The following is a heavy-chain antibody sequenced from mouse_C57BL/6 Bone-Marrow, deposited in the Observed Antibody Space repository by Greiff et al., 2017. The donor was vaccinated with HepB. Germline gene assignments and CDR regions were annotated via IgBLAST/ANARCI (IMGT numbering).Heavy chain of an antibody. J-gene: IGHJ2*01. CDR2: ISSGGSYT. CDR3: ASPDGSYDY. V-gene: IGHV5-6*01. Sequence: EVKLVESGGDLVKPGGSLKLSCAASGFTFSSYGMSWVRQTPDKRLEWVATISSGGSYTYYPDSVKGRFTISRGNAKNTLYLQMSSLKSEDTAMYYCASPDGSYDYWGQGTTLTVSS. D-gene: IGHD2-3*01. CDR1: GFTFSSYG.